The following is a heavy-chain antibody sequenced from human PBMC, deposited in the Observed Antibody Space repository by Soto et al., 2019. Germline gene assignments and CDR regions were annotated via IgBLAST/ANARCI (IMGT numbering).Heavy chain of an antibody. V-gene: IGHV3-20*01. CDR3: ARRSGDQQVCDF. J-gene: IGHJ4*02. CDR2: ISWDGGTT. D-gene: IGHD3-10*01. Sequence: EVQLVESGGGVARPGGSLRLSCAASGFPFEDHGMSWVRQAPGKGLEWLSDISWDGGTTVYADSVKGRFTVSRNNAKSSLYLQMNSLKPGDTAFYHCARRSGDQQVCDFWGQGTLVTVSS. CDR1: GFPFEDHG.